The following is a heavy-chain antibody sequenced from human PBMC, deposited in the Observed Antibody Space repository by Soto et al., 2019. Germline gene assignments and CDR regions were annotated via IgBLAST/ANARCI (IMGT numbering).Heavy chain of an antibody. CDR3: AKDWGSSGWFNWFDP. CDR2: ISHDGRNT. Sequence: VQLVESGGGVVQPGRSLRLSCVASGFTLSNTGMHWVRQAPGKGLEWVAMISHDGRNTYYGDSVKGRFTISRDNSWNTLYLQMDSLRPEDTSVYYCAKDWGSSGWFNWFDPWGQGTLVTVSS. V-gene: IGHV3-30*18. CDR1: GFTLSNTG. J-gene: IGHJ5*02. D-gene: IGHD6-19*01.